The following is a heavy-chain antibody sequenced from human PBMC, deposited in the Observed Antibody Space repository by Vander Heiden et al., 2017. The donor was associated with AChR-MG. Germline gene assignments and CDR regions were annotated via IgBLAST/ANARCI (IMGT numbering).Heavy chain of an antibody. Sequence: QVQLQQWGAGLLKPSETLSLTCAVYGGSFSGYYWSWIRQPPGKGLGWIGEINHSGSTNYNPSLKSRVTISVDTSKNQFSLKLSSVTAADTAVYYCARGCRYWGFTATNPHHPKNNWFDPWGQGTLVTVSS. J-gene: IGHJ5*02. CDR2: INHSGST. V-gene: IGHV4-34*01. D-gene: IGHD5-12*01. CDR3: ARGCRYWGFTATNPHHPKNNWFDP. CDR1: GGSFSGYY.